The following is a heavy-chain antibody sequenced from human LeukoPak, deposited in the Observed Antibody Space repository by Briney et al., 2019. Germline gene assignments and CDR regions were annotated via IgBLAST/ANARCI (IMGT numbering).Heavy chain of an antibody. D-gene: IGHD5-18*01. J-gene: IGHJ4*02. Sequence: GRSLRLSCAASGFTFSSYAMHWVRQAPGKGLEWVAVIWYDGSNRYYADSVTGRFTISRDNSKNTLYLQMNSLIVEDTAVYYCARGEELWPDYWGQGTLVTVSS. CDR1: GFTFSSYA. CDR2: IWYDGSNR. CDR3: ARGEELWPDY. V-gene: IGHV3-33*01.